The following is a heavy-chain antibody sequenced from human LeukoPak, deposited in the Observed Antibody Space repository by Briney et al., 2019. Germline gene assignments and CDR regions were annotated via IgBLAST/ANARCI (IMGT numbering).Heavy chain of an antibody. Sequence: ASVKVSCTASGYTFTSYGISWVRQAPGQGLEWMGWISAYNGNTNYAQKLQGRVTMTTDTSTSTAYMELRSLRSDDTAVYYCASDLLTLRYFDYWGQGTLVTVSS. J-gene: IGHJ4*02. CDR2: ISAYNGNT. D-gene: IGHD4-17*01. CDR1: GYTFTSYG. V-gene: IGHV1-18*01. CDR3: ASDLLTLRYFDY.